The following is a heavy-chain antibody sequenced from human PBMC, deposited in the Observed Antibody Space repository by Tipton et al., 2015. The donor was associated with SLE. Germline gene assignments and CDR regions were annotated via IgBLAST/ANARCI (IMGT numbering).Heavy chain of an antibody. J-gene: IGHJ3*02. CDR3: AKDSSVLEWLFGGFDI. Sequence: SLRLSCAASGFTFDDYSMHWVRQAPGKGLEWVSGISWNSGCIGYVDSVKGRFTISRDNAKNSLYLQMNSLRAEDTALYYCAKDSSVLEWLFGGFDIWGQGTMVTVSS. D-gene: IGHD3-3*01. CDR1: GFTFDDYS. V-gene: IGHV3-9*01. CDR2: ISWNSGCI.